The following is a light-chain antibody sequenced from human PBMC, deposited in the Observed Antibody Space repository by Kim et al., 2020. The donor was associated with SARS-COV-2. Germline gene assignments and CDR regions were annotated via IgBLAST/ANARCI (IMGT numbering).Light chain of an antibody. Sequence: LSPGERATRSCGASQSVSSNYLAWYQQKPGQAPRLLIFGASSRATGIPDRFTGSGSGTDFTLTISRLEPEDVAVYYCQQYGSTLYTFGQGTKLEIK. J-gene: IGKJ2*01. CDR3: QQYGSTLYT. V-gene: IGKV3-20*01. CDR1: QSVSSNY. CDR2: GAS.